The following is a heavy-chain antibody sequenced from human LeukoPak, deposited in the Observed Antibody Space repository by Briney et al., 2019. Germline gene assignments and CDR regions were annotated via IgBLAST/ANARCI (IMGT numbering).Heavy chain of an antibody. Sequence: SETLSLTCTVSGYSISSGYYWGWIRQPAGAALEWIGRIYTSGTITYNPSLKSRVTMSVDTSKNQFSLKLSSVTAADTAVYYCARDSGTTGEVKFDPWGQGTLVTVSS. CDR2: IYTSGTI. CDR3: ARDSGTTGEVKFDP. J-gene: IGHJ5*02. CDR1: GYSISSGYY. D-gene: IGHD3-10*01. V-gene: IGHV4-4*07.